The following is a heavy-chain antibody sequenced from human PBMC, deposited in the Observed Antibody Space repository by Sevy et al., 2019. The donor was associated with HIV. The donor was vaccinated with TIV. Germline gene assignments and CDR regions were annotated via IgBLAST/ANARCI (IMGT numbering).Heavy chain of an antibody. J-gene: IGHJ4*02. CDR1: GGSITSLY. CDR3: AGDNAWCMCYS. V-gene: IGHV4-59*08. Sequence: SETLSLTCTVSGGSITSLYWNWIRQPPGKGLEWIANIYYNGHINYNPSLKIRVTLSLDTSKNQLSLRRMSVTAADTAMYDCAGDNAWCMCYSWGQGTLVTVSS. D-gene: IGHD2-8*02. CDR2: IYYNGHI.